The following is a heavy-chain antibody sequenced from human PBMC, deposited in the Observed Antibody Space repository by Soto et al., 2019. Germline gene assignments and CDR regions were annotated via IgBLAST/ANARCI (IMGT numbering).Heavy chain of an antibody. V-gene: IGHV4-4*07. CDR1: TGSMNSYY. CDR3: ARAPPTNAFDI. D-gene: IGHD2-2*01. J-gene: IGHJ3*02. Sequence: QVQLQEWGPGLVKPSETLSLTCTVSTGSMNSYYWRWVRQPAGKGLEWIGSIYVSASTNYNPSLMSRVTMSIDTSKRQFSLRLTSVTAADTAVYFCARAPPTNAFDIWGPGTAVTVSS. CDR2: IYVSAST.